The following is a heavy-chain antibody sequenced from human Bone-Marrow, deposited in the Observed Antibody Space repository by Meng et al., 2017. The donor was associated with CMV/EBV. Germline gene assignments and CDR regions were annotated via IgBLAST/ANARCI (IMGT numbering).Heavy chain of an antibody. V-gene: IGHV4-59*12. D-gene: IGHD3-22*01. CDR1: GGSISSYY. Sequence: SETLSLTCTVYGGSISSYYWSWIRQPPGKGLEWIGYIYYSGSTNYNPSLKSRVTISVDTSKNHFSLKLSSVTAADTAVYYCALRKWLPRRKYNWFDPWGQGTLVTVSS. CDR2: IYYSGST. CDR3: ALRKWLPRRKYNWFDP. J-gene: IGHJ5*02.